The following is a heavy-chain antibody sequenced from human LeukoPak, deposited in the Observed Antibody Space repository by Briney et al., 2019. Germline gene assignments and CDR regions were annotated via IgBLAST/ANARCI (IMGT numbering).Heavy chain of an antibody. CDR2: INHSGST. D-gene: IGHD2-2*01. CDR1: GGSFSGYY. Sequence: SETLSLTCVVYGGSFSGYYWSWIRQPPGKGLEWIGEINHSGSTNYNPSLKSRVTISVDTSKNQFSLKLSSVTAADTAVYYCARGCSSTSCSSTPNGMDVWGKGTTVTVSS. CDR3: ARGCSSTSCSSTPNGMDV. J-gene: IGHJ6*04. V-gene: IGHV4-34*01.